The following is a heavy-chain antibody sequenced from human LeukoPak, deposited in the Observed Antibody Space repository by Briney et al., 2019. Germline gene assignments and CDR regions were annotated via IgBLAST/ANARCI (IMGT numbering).Heavy chain of an antibody. CDR2: IIPILGIA. V-gene: IGHV1-69*04. Sequence: ASVKVSCKASGGTFSSYAIRWVRQAPGQGLEWMGRIIPILGIANYAQKFQGRVTITADKSTSTAYMELSSLRSEDTAVYYCARAGYYYDSSGYSPVDDAFDIWGQGTMVTVSS. J-gene: IGHJ3*02. CDR1: GGTFSSYA. CDR3: ARAGYYYDSSGYSPVDDAFDI. D-gene: IGHD3-22*01.